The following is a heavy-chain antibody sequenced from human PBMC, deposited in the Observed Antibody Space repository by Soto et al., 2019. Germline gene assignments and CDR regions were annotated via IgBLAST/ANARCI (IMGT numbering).Heavy chain of an antibody. Sequence: ASVKVSCKASGYTFTSYGISWVRQAPGQGLEWMGWISAYNGNTNYAQKLQGRVTMTTDTFTSTAYMELRSLRSDDTAVYYCASWGGYCSGGSCYEFGAFDIWGQGTMVTVSS. CDR2: ISAYNGNT. CDR1: GYTFTSYG. CDR3: ASWGGYCSGGSCYEFGAFDI. D-gene: IGHD2-15*01. J-gene: IGHJ3*02. V-gene: IGHV1-18*01.